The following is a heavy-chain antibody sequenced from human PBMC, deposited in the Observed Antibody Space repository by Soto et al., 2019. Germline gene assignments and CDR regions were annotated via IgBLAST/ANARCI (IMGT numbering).Heavy chain of an antibody. Sequence: PGESLKISCTASRFPFSNAWMNWVRQAPGKGLEWVGRIKSKTDGGTTDYAAPVKGRFTISRDDSKNTLYLQMNSLKTEDTAVYYCTTAWGYYDSSGYPPSHYWGQGTLVTVSS. CDR1: RFPFSNAW. CDR2: IKSKTDGGTT. V-gene: IGHV3-15*07. CDR3: TTAWGYYDSSGYPPSHY. J-gene: IGHJ4*02. D-gene: IGHD3-22*01.